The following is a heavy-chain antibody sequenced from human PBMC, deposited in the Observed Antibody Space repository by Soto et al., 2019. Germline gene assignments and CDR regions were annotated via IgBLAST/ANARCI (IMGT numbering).Heavy chain of an antibody. D-gene: IGHD2-15*01. Sequence: QVQLRQSGSGLVKPSGTLSLTCVVSGTSVSSTYWWTWVRQAPGKGLEWLGEMYHTGTANYNPSRKNRATISVDKSNNQCSPKLTSMTAADTAMYYCATLPPRIVVVLSPLPSWGQGTPVTVSS. J-gene: IGHJ5*02. V-gene: IGHV4-4*02. CDR1: GTSVSSTYW. CDR3: ATLPPRIVVVLSPLPS. CDR2: MYHTGTA.